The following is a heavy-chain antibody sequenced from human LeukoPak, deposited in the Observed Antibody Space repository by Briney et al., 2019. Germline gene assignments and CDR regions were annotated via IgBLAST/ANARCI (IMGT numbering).Heavy chain of an antibody. J-gene: IGHJ4*02. CDR2: IIPIHGTT. Sequence: ASVKVSCTTSGGTFNTYTLNWVRQAPGQGLEWMGGIIPIHGTTNYAQKFQGRVTITADGSTSTAYMELSSLRSEDTAVYYCARPTLAYYDSFGYYRDFDYWGQGTLVTVSS. CDR3: ARPTLAYYDSFGYYRDFDY. CDR1: GGTFNTYT. D-gene: IGHD3-22*01. V-gene: IGHV1-69*13.